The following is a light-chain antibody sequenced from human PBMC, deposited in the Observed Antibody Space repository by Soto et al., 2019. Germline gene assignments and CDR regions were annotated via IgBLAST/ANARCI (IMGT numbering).Light chain of an antibody. V-gene: IGLV1-51*01. Sequence: QSALTQPASVSGSPGQSITISCTGTSXTVGGFNVVSWYQQHPGKAPKLLIYDDNKRPSGIPDRFSGSKSGTSATLGITGFQTGDEADYYCGSWDSSLSAYVFGTGTKVTVL. CDR1: SXTVGGFNV. CDR3: GSWDSSLSAYV. CDR2: DDN. J-gene: IGLJ1*01.